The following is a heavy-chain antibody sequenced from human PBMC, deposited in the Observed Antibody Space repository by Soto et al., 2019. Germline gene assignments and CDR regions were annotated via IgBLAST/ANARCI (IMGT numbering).Heavy chain of an antibody. CDR3: ARWGTAKNYYGPNWFDP. CDR1: GGSISSYY. Sequence: SETLSLTCTVSGGSISSYYWSWIRQPPGKGLEWIGYIYYSGSTNYNPSLKSRVTISVDTSKNQFSLKLSSVTAADTAVYYCARWGTAKNYYGPNWFDPWGQGTLVTVSS. CDR2: IYYSGST. D-gene: IGHD3-10*01. V-gene: IGHV4-59*01. J-gene: IGHJ5*02.